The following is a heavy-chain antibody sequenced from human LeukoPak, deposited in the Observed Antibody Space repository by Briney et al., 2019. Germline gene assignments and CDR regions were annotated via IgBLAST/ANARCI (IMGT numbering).Heavy chain of an antibody. J-gene: IGHJ4*02. V-gene: IGHV3-48*02. CDR1: GFTFDNFA. CDR3: ARDPLVLAHYFDY. Sequence: PGGSLRLSCAASGFTFDNFAMNWVRQAPGKGLEWVSYISSSSTVMYYADSVKGRFTISRDNAKNSLYLQMNSLRDEDTAVYYCARDPLVLAHYFDYWGQGTLVTVSS. CDR2: ISSSSTVM. D-gene: IGHD6-13*01.